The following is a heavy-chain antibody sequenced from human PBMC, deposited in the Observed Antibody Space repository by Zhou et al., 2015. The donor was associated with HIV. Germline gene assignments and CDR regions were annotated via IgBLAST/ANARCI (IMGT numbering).Heavy chain of an antibody. Sequence: SSYAISWVRQAPGQGLEWMGGIIPIFGTANYAQKFQGRVTITADESTSTAYMELSSLRSEDTAVYYCARAASFGPRPFNWFDPWGQGTLVTVSS. D-gene: IGHD3-16*01. CDR2: IIPIFGTA. V-gene: IGHV1-69*01. CDR3: ARAASFGPRPFNWFDP. CDR1: SSYA. J-gene: IGHJ5*02.